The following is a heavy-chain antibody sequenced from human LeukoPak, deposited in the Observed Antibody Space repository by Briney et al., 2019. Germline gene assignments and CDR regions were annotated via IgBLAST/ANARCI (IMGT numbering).Heavy chain of an antibody. CDR1: GFTFDDSA. CDR2: ISWNSGSM. J-gene: IGHJ4*02. D-gene: IGHD3-3*01. CDR3: ARGSRFLVGYFCDY. V-gene: IGHV3-9*01. Sequence: GRSLRLSCAASGFTFDDSAMHWVRQAPGKGPEWVSSISWNSGSMGYVDSVKGRFTISRDNAKNSLYLQMNSLRADDTAVYYCARGSRFLVGYFCDYWGQGTLVTVSS.